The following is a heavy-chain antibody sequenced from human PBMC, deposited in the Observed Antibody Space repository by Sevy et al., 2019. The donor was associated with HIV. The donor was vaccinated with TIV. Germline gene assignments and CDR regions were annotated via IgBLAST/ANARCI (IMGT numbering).Heavy chain of an antibody. CDR2: ISDSGVST. CDR1: GFTFSTYA. CDR3: ARRPDFGRVILTGVMDV. V-gene: IGHV3-23*01. J-gene: IGHJ6*02. Sequence: GGSLRLSCAASGFTFSTYAMSWVRQTPGKGLQWVSVISDSGVSTYYADSVHGRFTISRDNSKNTMYLQMNSLRAEDTAVYYCARRPDFGRVILTGVMDVWGQGTTVTVSS. D-gene: IGHD3-3*01.